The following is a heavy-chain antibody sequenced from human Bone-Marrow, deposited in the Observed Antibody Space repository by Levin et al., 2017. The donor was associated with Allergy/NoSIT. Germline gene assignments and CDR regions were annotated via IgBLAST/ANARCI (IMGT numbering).Heavy chain of an antibody. CDR1: GITFSNAW. CDR3: TTYSSSWYYFDY. D-gene: IGHD6-13*01. J-gene: IGHJ4*02. V-gene: IGHV3-15*01. Sequence: GESLKISCAASGITFSNAWMSWARQAPGKGLEWVGRIKSKADGGTTEYAAPVKGRFTISRDDSKNTLYMQMNSLKTEDTAVYFCTTYSSSWYYFDYWGQGTLVTVSS. CDR2: IKSKADGGTT.